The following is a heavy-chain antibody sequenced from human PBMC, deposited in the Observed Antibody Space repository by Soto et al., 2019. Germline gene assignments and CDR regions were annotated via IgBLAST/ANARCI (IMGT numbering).Heavy chain of an antibody. CDR1: GGSISSSSYY. Sequence: SSETLSLTCTVSGGSISSSSYYWGWIRQPPGKGLEWIGSIYYSGSTYYNPSLKSRVTISVDTSKNQFFLKLSSVTAADTAVYYCARRCSGGSCYFFGDFDAFDIWGQGTMVTVSS. D-gene: IGHD2-15*01. J-gene: IGHJ3*02. CDR3: ARRCSGGSCYFFGDFDAFDI. CDR2: IYYSGST. V-gene: IGHV4-39*01.